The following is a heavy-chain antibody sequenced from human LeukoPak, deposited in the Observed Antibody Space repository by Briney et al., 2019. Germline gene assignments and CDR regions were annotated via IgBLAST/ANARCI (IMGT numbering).Heavy chain of an antibody. CDR3: ARRLIAAAGTFDP. D-gene: IGHD6-13*01. Sequence: ASVKVSCKASGYTFTSYDINWVRQATGQGLEWMGWMNPNSGNTGYAQKFQGRVTMTGNTSISTAYMELSSLRSEDTAVYYCARRLIAAAGTFDPWGQGTLVTVSS. CDR2: MNPNSGNT. CDR1: GYTFTSYD. V-gene: IGHV1-8*01. J-gene: IGHJ5*02.